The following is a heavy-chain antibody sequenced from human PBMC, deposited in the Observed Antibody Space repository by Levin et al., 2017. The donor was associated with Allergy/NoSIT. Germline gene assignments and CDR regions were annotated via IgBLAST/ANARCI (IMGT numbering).Heavy chain of an antibody. CDR2: IIPILGIA. Sequence: KISCKASGGTFSSYTISWVRQAPGQGLEWMGRIIPILGIANYAQKFQGRVTITADKSTSTAYMELSSLRSEDTAVYYCARGDGSGSYFGAFDIWGQGTMVTVSS. V-gene: IGHV1-69*02. CDR1: GGTFSSYT. D-gene: IGHD3-10*01. J-gene: IGHJ3*02. CDR3: ARGDGSGSYFGAFDI.